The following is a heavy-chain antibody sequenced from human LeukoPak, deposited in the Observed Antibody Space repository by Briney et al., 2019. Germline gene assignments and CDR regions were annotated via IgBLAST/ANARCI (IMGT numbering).Heavy chain of an antibody. CDR2: IYYSGST. D-gene: IGHD5-12*01. J-gene: IGHJ6*03. CDR3: ARAQRGYSGYDYFYYYYMDV. Sequence: SETLSLTCTVSGGSISSYYWSWIRQPPGKGLEWIGYIYYSGSTNYNPSLKSRVTISVDTSKNQFSLKLSSVTAADTAVYYCARAQRGYSGYDYFYYYYMDVWGKGTTVTVSS. CDR1: GGSISSYY. V-gene: IGHV4-59*01.